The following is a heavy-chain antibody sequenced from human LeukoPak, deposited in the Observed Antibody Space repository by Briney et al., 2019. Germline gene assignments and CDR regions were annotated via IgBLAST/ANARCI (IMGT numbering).Heavy chain of an antibody. CDR1: GFTVSSNY. D-gene: IGHD1-26*01. CDR3: ARKKWELPYYGMDV. CDR2: IYSGGST. Sequence: GGSLRLSCAASGFTVSSNYMSWVRQAPGKGLEWVSVIYSGGSTYYADSVKGRFTISRDNSKNTLYLQMNSLRAEDTAVYYCARKKWELPYYGMDVWGQGTTVTVSS. V-gene: IGHV3-66*01. J-gene: IGHJ6*02.